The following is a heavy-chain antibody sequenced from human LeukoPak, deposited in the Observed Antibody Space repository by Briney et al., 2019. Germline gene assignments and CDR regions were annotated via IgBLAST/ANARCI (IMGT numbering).Heavy chain of an antibody. CDR2: IYYSGST. Sequence: SETLSLTCTVSGGSISSSSYYWGWIRQPPGKGLEWIGSIYYSGSTYYNLSLKSRVTISVDTSKNQFSLKLSSVTAADTAVYYCARIQLWPGDAFDIWGQGTMVTVSS. J-gene: IGHJ3*02. D-gene: IGHD5-18*01. CDR1: GGSISSSSYY. CDR3: ARIQLWPGDAFDI. V-gene: IGHV4-39*07.